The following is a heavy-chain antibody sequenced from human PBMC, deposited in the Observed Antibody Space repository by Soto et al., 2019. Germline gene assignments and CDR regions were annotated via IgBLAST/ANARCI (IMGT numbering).Heavy chain of an antibody. Sequence: GGSLRLSCAASGFTFSSYAMSWVRQAPGKGLEWVSGISGSGGSTYCADSVKGRFTISRDNSKNTLYLQMNSLRAEDTAVYYCARRTISGYWYFDLWGRGALVTVSS. V-gene: IGHV3-23*01. CDR2: ISGSGGST. CDR1: GFTFSSYA. D-gene: IGHD1-7*01. J-gene: IGHJ2*01. CDR3: ARRTISGYWYFDL.